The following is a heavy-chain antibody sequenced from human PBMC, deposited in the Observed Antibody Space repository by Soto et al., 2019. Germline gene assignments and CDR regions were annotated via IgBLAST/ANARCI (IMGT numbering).Heavy chain of an antibody. Sequence: PSETLSLTCTVSGGSISSGGYYWSWIRQHPGKGLEWIGYIYYSGSTYYNPSLKSRVTISVDTSKNQFSLKLSSVTAADTAVYYCARDIRRYYDSSGQYYYYYGMDVWGQGTTVTVSS. CDR2: IYYSGST. D-gene: IGHD3-22*01. CDR1: GGSISSGGYY. V-gene: IGHV4-31*03. J-gene: IGHJ6*02. CDR3: ARDIRRYYDSSGQYYYYYGMDV.